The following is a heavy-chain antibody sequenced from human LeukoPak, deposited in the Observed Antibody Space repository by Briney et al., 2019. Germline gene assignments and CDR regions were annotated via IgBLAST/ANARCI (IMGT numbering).Heavy chain of an antibody. CDR1: GFSVDGNY. J-gene: IGHJ4*02. CDR2: IFSGDSI. Sequence: TGGSLRLSCAASGFSVDGNYMTWVRQAPGKGLEWVSVIFSGDSIYYADSVKGRFTISRDNSKNTLYLQMYSLRAEDTAVYYCARVIWFGESKRDYWGQGTLVTVSS. D-gene: IGHD3-10*01. V-gene: IGHV3-66*01. CDR3: ARVIWFGESKRDY.